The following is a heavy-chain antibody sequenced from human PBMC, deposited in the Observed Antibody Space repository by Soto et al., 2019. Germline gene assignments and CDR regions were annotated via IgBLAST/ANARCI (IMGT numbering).Heavy chain of an antibody. CDR2: ISSSSSTI. CDR1: GFTFSSYS. J-gene: IGHJ4*02. D-gene: IGHD3-10*01. V-gene: IGHV3-48*02. Sequence: EVQLVESGGGLVQPGGSLRLSCAASGFTFSSYSMNWVRQAPGKGLEWVSYISSSSSTIYYADSVKGRFTISRDNAKNSLYLQMNSLRDEDTAVYYCARSGGFGDPERDNNFDYWGQGTLVTVSS. CDR3: ARSGGFGDPERDNNFDY.